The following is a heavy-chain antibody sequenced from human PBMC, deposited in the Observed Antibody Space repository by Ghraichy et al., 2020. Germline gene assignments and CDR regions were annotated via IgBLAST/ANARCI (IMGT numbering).Heavy chain of an antibody. V-gene: IGHV3-64*01. CDR2: ISSNGGST. D-gene: IGHD3-3*01. Sequence: GGSLRLSCAASGFTFSSYAMHWVRQAPGKGLEYVSAISSNGGSTYYVNSVKGRFTISRDNSKNTLYLQMGSLRAEDMAVYYCARDFWSGYSPFWGQGTTVTVSS. J-gene: IGHJ6*02. CDR1: GFTFSSYA. CDR3: ARDFWSGYSPF.